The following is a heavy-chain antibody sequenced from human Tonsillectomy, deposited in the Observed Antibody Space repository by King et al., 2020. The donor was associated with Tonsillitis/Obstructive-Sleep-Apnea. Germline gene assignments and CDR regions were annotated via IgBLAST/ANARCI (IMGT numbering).Heavy chain of an antibody. J-gene: IGHJ2*01. CDR1: GGSISSYY. CDR2: IYYSGST. V-gene: IGHV4-59*01. CDR3: AGDGSWYGNFDL. D-gene: IGHD6-13*01. Sequence: QLQESGPGLVKPSETLSLTCTVSGGSISSYYWSWIRQPPGKGLEWIGYIYYSGSTNYNPSLKSRVTISVDTSKNQFSLKLSSVTAADTAVYYCAGDGSWYGNFDLWGRGTLVTVSS.